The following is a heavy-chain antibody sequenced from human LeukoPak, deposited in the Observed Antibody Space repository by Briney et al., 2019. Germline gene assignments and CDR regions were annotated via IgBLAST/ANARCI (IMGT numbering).Heavy chain of an antibody. CDR3: ARDTSVAAAGTGLDC. Sequence: GGSLRLSCAASGFTVSNNYMNWVRQAPGKGLEWVSVVYSVGSTYYADSVKGRFTISRDNSNNTVYLQMNSLRAEDTAVYYCARDTSVAAAGTGLDCWGQGTLVTVSS. CDR2: VYSVGST. J-gene: IGHJ4*02. D-gene: IGHD6-13*01. V-gene: IGHV3-53*01. CDR1: GFTVSNNY.